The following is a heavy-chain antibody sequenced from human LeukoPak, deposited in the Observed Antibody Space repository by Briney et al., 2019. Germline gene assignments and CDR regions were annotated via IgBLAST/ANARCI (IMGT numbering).Heavy chain of an antibody. J-gene: IGHJ4*02. D-gene: IGHD1-14*01. CDR3: TTSITPGIDY. CDR2: IKSKTHGGTT. CDR1: GFTFSNAW. Sequence: PGGSLRLSCAASGFTFSNAWMSWVRQAPGKGLEWVARIKSKTHGGTTDHAAPVKGRFTISRDDSKNTLYLQMNSLKTEDTAVYYCTTSITPGIDYWGQGTLVTVSS. V-gene: IGHV3-15*01.